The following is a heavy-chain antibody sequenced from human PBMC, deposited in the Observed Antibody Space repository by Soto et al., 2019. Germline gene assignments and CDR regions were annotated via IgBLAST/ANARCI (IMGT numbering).Heavy chain of an antibody. D-gene: IGHD2-15*01. V-gene: IGHV3-33*01. Sequence: VQLVESGGGVVQPGGSLRLSCEASGFTFRNYGFHWVRQAPGKGLEWVAVIYYDGSGSDYEDSVKGRFTLSRDISTNTLFLQMNSLRAEDTAVYYCVRDDCSGGSCYGGYWGRGTLVTVSS. J-gene: IGHJ4*02. CDR1: GFTFRNYG. CDR2: IYYDGSGS. CDR3: VRDDCSGGSCYGGY.